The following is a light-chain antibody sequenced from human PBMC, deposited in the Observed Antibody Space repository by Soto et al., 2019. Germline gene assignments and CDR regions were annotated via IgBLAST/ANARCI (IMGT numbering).Light chain of an antibody. J-gene: IGLJ2*01. Sequence: SYELTQPPSVSVSPGQTASITCSGDKLGDKYVCWYQQKPGQSPALVIYQDSKRPSGIPERFSGSNSGNTATLTISGTQAMDEADYYCQAWDSSTAAFGGGTKVTVL. CDR1: KLGDKY. CDR3: QAWDSSTAA. CDR2: QDS. V-gene: IGLV3-1*01.